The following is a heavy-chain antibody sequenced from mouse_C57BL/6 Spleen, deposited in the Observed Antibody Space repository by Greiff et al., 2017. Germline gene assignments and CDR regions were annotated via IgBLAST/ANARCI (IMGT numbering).Heavy chain of an antibody. D-gene: IGHD1-1*01. CDR1: GYTFTSYW. CDR3: ARGERSYSAMDY. Sequence: QVQLQQPGAELVRPGSSVKLSCKASGYTFTSYWMHWVKQRPIQGLEWIGNIDPSDSEPHYNQKFKDKATLTVAKSSSTAYMQRSSLTSEDSAVYYCARGERSYSAMDYWGQGTSGTVSS. J-gene: IGHJ4*01. CDR2: IDPSDSEP. V-gene: IGHV1-52*01.